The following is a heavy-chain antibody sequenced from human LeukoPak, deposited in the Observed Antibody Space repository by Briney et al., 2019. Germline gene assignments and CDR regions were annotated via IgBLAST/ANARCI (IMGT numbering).Heavy chain of an antibody. D-gene: IGHD2-2*01. CDR2: IYYSGST. J-gene: IGHJ6*03. CDR3: ARDISSTVRSYYYYYMDV. Sequence: SETLSLTCTVSGDSISSSGYYWGWLRQPPGKGLEWIGSIYYSGSTYYNPSLKSRVTMSGDTSKNQFSLKLYSVTAADTAVYYCARDISSTVRSYYYYYMDVWGKGTTVTVSS. V-gene: IGHV4-39*01. CDR1: GDSISSSGYY.